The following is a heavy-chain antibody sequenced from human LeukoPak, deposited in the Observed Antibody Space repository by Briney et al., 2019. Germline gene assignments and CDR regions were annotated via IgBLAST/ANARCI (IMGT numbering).Heavy chain of an antibody. CDR1: GDSISSSNHY. CDR2: IYYNGAS. D-gene: IGHD3-16*01. V-gene: IGHV4-39*07. Sequence: PSETLSLTCSVSGDSISSSNHYWGWIRQTPEKGLEWIATIYYNGASYDNPSLTGRVTISGDTSKNQFFLKLTSMTAADSAVYFCARLNINVWGSFHFDYWGQGTLVTVSS. J-gene: IGHJ4*02. CDR3: ARLNINVWGSFHFDY.